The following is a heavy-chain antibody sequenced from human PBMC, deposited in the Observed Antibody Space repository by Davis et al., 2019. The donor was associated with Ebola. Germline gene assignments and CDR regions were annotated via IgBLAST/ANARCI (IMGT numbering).Heavy chain of an antibody. V-gene: IGHV1-3*01. Sequence: AASVKVSCKASGYTFTSYAMHWVRQAPGQRLEWMGWINAGNGNTKYSQKFQGRVTITGDTSAGTAYMELSSLRSEDTAVYYCARGSSKAYYYYGMDVWGQGTTVTVSS. CDR3: ARGSSKAYYYYGMDV. D-gene: IGHD6-6*01. CDR1: GYTFTSYA. J-gene: IGHJ6*02. CDR2: INAGNGNT.